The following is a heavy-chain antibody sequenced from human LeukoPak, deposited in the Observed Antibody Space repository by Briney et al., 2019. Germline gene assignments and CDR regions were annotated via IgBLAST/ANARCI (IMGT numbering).Heavy chain of an antibody. V-gene: IGHV3-7*03. D-gene: IGHD1/OR15-1a*01. Sequence: GGSLRLSCEVSGFPFSNSWMYWVRQAPGKGLEGVANINKDGGGISYVDSVKGRFLISRDNARNSLYLQMNSLRVEDTAVYFCAGGNSMYVWGKGTAFTVSS. CDR3: AGGNSMYV. J-gene: IGHJ6*04. CDR1: GFPFSNSW. CDR2: INKDGGGI.